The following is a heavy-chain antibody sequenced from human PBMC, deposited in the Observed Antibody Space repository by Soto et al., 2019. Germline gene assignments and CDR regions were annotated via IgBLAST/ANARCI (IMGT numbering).Heavy chain of an antibody. V-gene: IGHV1-46*01. D-gene: IGHD6-19*01. CDR1: GYTFTSYY. J-gene: IGHJ4*02. Sequence: QVQLVQSGAEVKKPGASVKVSCKASGYTFTSYYMHWVRQAPGQGLEWMGIINPSGGSTSYAQKFQGRVTMTRDTSTSTVYMELSSLRSEDTAVYYWAREGEGAVALDYWGQGTLVTVSS. CDR3: AREGEGAVALDY. CDR2: INPSGGST.